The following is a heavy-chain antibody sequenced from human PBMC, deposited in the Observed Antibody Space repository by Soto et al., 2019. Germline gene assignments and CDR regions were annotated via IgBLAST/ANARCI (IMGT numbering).Heavy chain of an antibody. D-gene: IGHD2-15*01. V-gene: IGHV4-59*12. J-gene: IGHJ6*02. Sequence: SETLSLTCSVSGASISSNFWSWVRQPPGKGLEWIGYIYFGGTTQSNPSLKGRATISLDTSKNQFTLNLASVSAADTAVYYCARDRSIVVVVAAEFYYHYVMAVWAQGTTVTV. CDR3: ARDRSIVVVVAAEFYYHYVMAV. CDR1: GASISSNF. CDR2: IYFGGTT.